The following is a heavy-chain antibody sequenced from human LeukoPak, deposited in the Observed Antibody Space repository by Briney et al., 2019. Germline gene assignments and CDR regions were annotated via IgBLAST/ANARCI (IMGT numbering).Heavy chain of an antibody. V-gene: IGHV3-48*04. CDR2: ISSSSSTI. CDR3: AKEGKGYFEYAFDI. Sequence: GGSLRLSCAASGFTFSSYSMNWVRQAPGKGLEWVSFISSSSSTIYYADSVKGRFTISRDNAKNSLYLQMNSLRAEDTAVYYCAKEGKGYFEYAFDIWGQGTMVTVSS. D-gene: IGHD3-9*01. CDR1: GFTFSSYS. J-gene: IGHJ3*02.